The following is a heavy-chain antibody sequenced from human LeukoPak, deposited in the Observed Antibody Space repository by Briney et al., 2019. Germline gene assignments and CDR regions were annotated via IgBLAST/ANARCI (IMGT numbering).Heavy chain of an antibody. CDR2: ISGSGGRI. Sequence: GGSLRLSCAASGFTFSSYEMNWVRQAPGKGLEWVSAISGSGGRIYYGASVKGRLTISRDNSKNTLNLQMNSLRAEDTAVYYCATSKYSGSYWGQGTLVTVSS. CDR3: ATSKYSGSY. V-gene: IGHV3-23*01. CDR1: GFTFSSYE. J-gene: IGHJ4*02. D-gene: IGHD1-26*01.